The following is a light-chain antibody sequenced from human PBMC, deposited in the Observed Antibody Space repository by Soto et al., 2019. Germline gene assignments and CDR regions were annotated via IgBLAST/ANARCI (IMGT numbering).Light chain of an antibody. V-gene: IGKV3-11*01. Sequence: EIVLTQSPATLSLSPGERATLSCRASQSVSSSLAWYQHKPGQAPRLLIYDASNRATGIPARFSGSGSGTHFTLTINSLEPEDFAVYYCQQRSNWPLTFGGGTKVDIK. J-gene: IGKJ4*01. CDR1: QSVSSS. CDR2: DAS. CDR3: QQRSNWPLT.